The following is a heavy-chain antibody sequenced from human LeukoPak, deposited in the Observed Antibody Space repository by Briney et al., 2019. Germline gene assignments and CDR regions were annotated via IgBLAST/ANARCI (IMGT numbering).Heavy chain of an antibody. Sequence: SVKVSCKASGYTFTSYDINSLRPATGQGLAGMGWMNPNTANTGYAQEFEGRLIIIRNDSISTACMELSSLRADDTAVYYCARGVRYSYGQMYYFDYWGQGTLVTVSS. J-gene: IGHJ4*02. CDR1: GYTFTSYD. D-gene: IGHD5-18*01. V-gene: IGHV1-8*01. CDR2: MNPNTANT. CDR3: ARGVRYSYGQMYYFDY.